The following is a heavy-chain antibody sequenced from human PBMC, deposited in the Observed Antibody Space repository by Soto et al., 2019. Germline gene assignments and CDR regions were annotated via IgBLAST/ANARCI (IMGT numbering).Heavy chain of an antibody. J-gene: IGHJ4*02. CDR2: ISYDGSNK. CDR3: AKDQYYYDSSGPFDY. D-gene: IGHD3-22*01. CDR1: GVTFSSYG. V-gene: IGHV3-30*18. Sequence: GGSLRLSCASSGVTFSSYGMHLVRQATGKGLEWVAVISYDGSNKYYADSVKGRFTISRDNSKDTLYLQMNSLRAEDTAVYYCAKDQYYYDSSGPFDYWGQGTLVTVS.